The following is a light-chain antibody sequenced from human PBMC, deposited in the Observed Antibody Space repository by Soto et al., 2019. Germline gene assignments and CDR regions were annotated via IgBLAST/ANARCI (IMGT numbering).Light chain of an antibody. Sequence: QSALTQPASVSGSPGQSITISCTGTSSDVGGYNYVSWYQQHPGKAPKLMIYEVSDRPSGVSNRFSGSKSGNTASLTISGLQAEDEADYYCSSYAGSNPVFGGGTKLTVL. CDR3: SSYAGSNPV. CDR2: EVS. V-gene: IGLV2-14*01. J-gene: IGLJ2*01. CDR1: SSDVGGYNY.